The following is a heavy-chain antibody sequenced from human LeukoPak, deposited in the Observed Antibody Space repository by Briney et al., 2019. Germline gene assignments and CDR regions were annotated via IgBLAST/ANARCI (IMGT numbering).Heavy chain of an antibody. J-gene: IGHJ4*02. CDR2: IYYRGST. V-gene: IGHV4-61*05. CDR3: ARASISIAGPFDY. CDR1: GGSISSSSYY. D-gene: IGHD6-13*01. Sequence: SETLSLTCTVSGGSISSSSYYWGWIRQPPGKGLEWIGYIYYRGSTSYNPSLNSRVTISVDTSKNQFSLRLSSVTTADTAVYYCARASISIAGPFDYWGQGTLVTVSS.